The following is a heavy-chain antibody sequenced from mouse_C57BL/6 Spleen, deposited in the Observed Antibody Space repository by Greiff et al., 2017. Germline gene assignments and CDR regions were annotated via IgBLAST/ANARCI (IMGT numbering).Heavy chain of an antibody. CDR3: ARSYYYGSSLDY. J-gene: IGHJ2*01. D-gene: IGHD1-1*01. CDR1: GYTFTDYN. V-gene: IGHV1-22*01. CDR2: INPNNGGT. Sequence: EVQLQQSGPELVKPGASVKMSCKASGYTFTDYNMHWVKQSHGKSLEWIGYINPNNGGTSYNQKFKGKATLTVNKSSSTAYMELRSLTSEDSAVYYCARSYYYGSSLDYGGQGTTLTVSS.